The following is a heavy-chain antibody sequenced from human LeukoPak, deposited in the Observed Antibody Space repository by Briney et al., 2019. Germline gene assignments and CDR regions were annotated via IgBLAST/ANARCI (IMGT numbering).Heavy chain of an antibody. D-gene: IGHD2-2*01. CDR2: IIPIFGTA. Sequence: ASVKVSCKASGGTFSSYAISWVRQAPGQGLEWMGGIIPIFGTANYAQKFQGRVTITADESTSTAYMELSSLRSEDTAVYYCARVLEIVAVPAAISYYMDVWGKGTTVTVSS. J-gene: IGHJ6*03. CDR3: ARVLEIVAVPAAISYYMDV. V-gene: IGHV1-69*01. CDR1: GGTFSSYA.